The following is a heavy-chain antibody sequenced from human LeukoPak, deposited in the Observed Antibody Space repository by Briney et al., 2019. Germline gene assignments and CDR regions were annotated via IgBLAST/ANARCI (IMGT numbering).Heavy chain of an antibody. Sequence: GGSLRLSCAASGFTFSSYAMHWVRQAPGKGLEWVAVISYDGSNKYYADSVKGRFTISRDNSKNTLCLQMNSLRAEDTAVYYCATSGRIKRDAFDIWGQGTMVTVSS. V-gene: IGHV3-30*04. J-gene: IGHJ3*02. CDR3: ATSGRIKRDAFDI. CDR1: GFTFSSYA. D-gene: IGHD1-26*01. CDR2: ISYDGSNK.